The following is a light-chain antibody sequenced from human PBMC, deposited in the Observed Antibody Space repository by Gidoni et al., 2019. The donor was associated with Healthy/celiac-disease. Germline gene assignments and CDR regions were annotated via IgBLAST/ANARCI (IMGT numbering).Light chain of an antibody. Sequence: ELVFTQSPATLSLSPGERATLSCRASQSVSSYLAWYQQKPGQAPRLLIYDASNRATGIPARFSGSGSGTDFTLTISSLEPEDFAVYYCQQRSNWRGLTFGGGTKVEIK. CDR1: QSVSSY. V-gene: IGKV3-11*01. CDR2: DAS. J-gene: IGKJ4*01. CDR3: QQRSNWRGLT.